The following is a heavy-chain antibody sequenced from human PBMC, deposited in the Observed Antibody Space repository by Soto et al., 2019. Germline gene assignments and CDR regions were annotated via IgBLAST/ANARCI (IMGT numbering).Heavy chain of an antibody. CDR3: ARDIRGYSRAFDY. V-gene: IGHV4-61*01. CDR1: GDSVSSESYY. D-gene: IGHD5-18*01. CDR2: ISSSGRT. J-gene: IGHJ4*02. Sequence: SETLSLTCTVSGDSVSSESYYWTWIRQPPGKGLEWIGYISSSGRTNYNPSLKSRVTISLDTSSDQFSLELTSVTAADTAIYYCARDIRGYSRAFDYWGQGTLVTVS.